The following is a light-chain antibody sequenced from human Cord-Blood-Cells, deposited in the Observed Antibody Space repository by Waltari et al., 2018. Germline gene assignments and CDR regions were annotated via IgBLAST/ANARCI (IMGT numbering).Light chain of an antibody. CDR1: SSDVCGFNY. CDR2: EVS. V-gene: IGLV2-14*01. Sequence: QSALTQPASVSGSPGQSLTISCTDTSSDVCGFNYVSWYQQHPGKAPKLMIYEVSNRPSGVSNRFSGSKSGNTASLTISGLQAEDEADYYCSSYTSSSTYVFGTGTKVTVL. J-gene: IGLJ1*01. CDR3: SSYTSSSTYV.